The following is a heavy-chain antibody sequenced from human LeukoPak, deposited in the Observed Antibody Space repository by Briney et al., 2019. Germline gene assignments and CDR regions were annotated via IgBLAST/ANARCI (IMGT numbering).Heavy chain of an antibody. Sequence: GGSLRLSCAASGFTFSSYSMNWVRQAPGKGLEWVSSISSSSSYIYYADSVKGRFTISRDNAKNSLYLQMNSLRAEDTAVYYCAKAEDFWSGYNYWGQGTLVTVSS. V-gene: IGHV3-21*01. CDR2: ISSSSSYI. J-gene: IGHJ4*02. CDR3: AKAEDFWSGYNY. D-gene: IGHD3-3*01. CDR1: GFTFSSYS.